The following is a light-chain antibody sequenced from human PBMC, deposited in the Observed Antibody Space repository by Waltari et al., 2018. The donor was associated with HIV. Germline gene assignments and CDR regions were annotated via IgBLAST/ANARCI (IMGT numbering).Light chain of an antibody. Sequence: EVVLQSPATLSLSPGETATLSCRASQNIDTTLAWYQQRPGQAPRLLIFDASKRATGIPAKFHVSGSGTDFTLTITNLQPEDFAVYYCQQRTSWPPRLTFGGGSKVEIK. CDR2: DAS. J-gene: IGKJ4*01. V-gene: IGKV3-11*01. CDR1: QNIDTT. CDR3: QQRTSWPPRLT.